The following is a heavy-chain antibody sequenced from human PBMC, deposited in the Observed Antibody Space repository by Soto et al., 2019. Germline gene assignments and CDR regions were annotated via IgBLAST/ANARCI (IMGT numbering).Heavy chain of an antibody. J-gene: IGHJ4*02. D-gene: IGHD3-22*01. CDR3: ARQIYDSDTGPNFQYYFDS. CDR1: GYSFAGYW. CDR2: IDPSDSQT. Sequence: GESLKISCKGSGYSFAGYWITWVRQKPGKGLEWMGRIDPSDSQTYYSPSFRGHVTISVTKSITTVFLQWSSLRASDTAMYYCARQIYDSDTGPNFQYYFDSWGRGTPVTVSS. V-gene: IGHV5-10-1*01.